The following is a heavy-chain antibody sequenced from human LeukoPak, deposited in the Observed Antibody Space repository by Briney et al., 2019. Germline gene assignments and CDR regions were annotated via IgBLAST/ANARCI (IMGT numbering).Heavy chain of an antibody. D-gene: IGHD2-2*01. Sequence: GASVKVSCKASGYTFTSYGISWVRQAPGQGLEWMGWISAYNGNTNYAQKLQGRVTMTTDTSTSTAYMELRSLRSDDTAVYYCAREPRVHCSSTSCPPDDAFDIWGQGTMVTVSS. J-gene: IGHJ3*02. CDR2: ISAYNGNT. V-gene: IGHV1-18*01. CDR3: AREPRVHCSSTSCPPDDAFDI. CDR1: GYTFTSYG.